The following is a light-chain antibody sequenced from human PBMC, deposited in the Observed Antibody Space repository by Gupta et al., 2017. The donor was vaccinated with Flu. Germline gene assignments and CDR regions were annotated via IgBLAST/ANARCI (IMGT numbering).Light chain of an antibody. Sequence: PATLSLSPGERATLSCRASQSVGIYLAWYQQRPGQAPRLLIYDASNRATGIPARFSGGGSGTDFTLTISSLEPEDFAVYYCQQRNIGPLTFGGGTKVEIK. V-gene: IGKV3-11*01. J-gene: IGKJ4*01. CDR3: QQRNIGPLT. CDR1: QSVGIY. CDR2: DAS.